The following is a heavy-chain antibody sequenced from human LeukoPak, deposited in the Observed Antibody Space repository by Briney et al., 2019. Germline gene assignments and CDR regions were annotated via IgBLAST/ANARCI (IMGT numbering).Heavy chain of an antibody. D-gene: IGHD3-10*01. CDR3: ARGIQPPKYYGSGSDTFDI. CDR1: GFTFSSDV. V-gene: IGHV3-30*04. J-gene: IGHJ3*02. CDR2: VSKDGNTK. Sequence: GRSLRLSCAASGFTFSSDVMHWVRQAPGKGLEWVAVVSKDGNTKYYADSVKGRFTISRDNSKNTVYLQMNSLRTEDTSVYYCARGIQPPKYYGSGSDTFDIWGQGTMVTVSS.